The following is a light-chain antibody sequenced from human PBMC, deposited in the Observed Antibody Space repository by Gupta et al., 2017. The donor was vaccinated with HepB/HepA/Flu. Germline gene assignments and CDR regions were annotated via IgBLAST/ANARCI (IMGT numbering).Light chain of an antibody. CDR1: SSNIERNY. V-gene: IGLV1-47*01. Sequence: QSVLSQAPAASVTPGQRVTLPCSGSSSNIERNYVYWYQQDPGTAPKLLMYRDDQRPSGVPERFSGSKSGTSASLVISGLRSEDEADYYCAAWDDSLSGILFGGGTRLTVL. J-gene: IGLJ3*02. CDR2: RDD. CDR3: AAWDDSLSGIL.